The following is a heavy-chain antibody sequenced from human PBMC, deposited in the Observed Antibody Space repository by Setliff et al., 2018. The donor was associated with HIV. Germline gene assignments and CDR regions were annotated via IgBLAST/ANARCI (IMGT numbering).Heavy chain of an antibody. CDR2: INAGNGNT. J-gene: IGHJ4*02. CDR3: ARSQGYFDWLSLGAFDY. D-gene: IGHD3-9*01. CDR1: GCTFSSNA. V-gene: IGHV1-3*01. Sequence: ASVKVSCKASGCTFSSNAIHWVRQAPGQSLEWMGWINAGNGNTKYSQKFQGRVSITRDTSASTVHMELSSLRSEDTAIYYCARSQGYFDWLSLGAFDYWGQGTLVTVS.